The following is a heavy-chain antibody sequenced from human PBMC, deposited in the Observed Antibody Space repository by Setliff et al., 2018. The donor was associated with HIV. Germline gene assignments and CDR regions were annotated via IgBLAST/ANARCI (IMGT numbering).Heavy chain of an antibody. Sequence: PTLVNPPQTLTLTCAFSGFSLTASAVGVGWIRQPPGKALEWLALIYWDDDKRYRSSLKSRLTITKDTSKNQVVLTMTNMDPVDTATYYCAHSLYCSSSNCSGLLFDYWGQGTLVTVSS. CDR1: GFSLTASAVG. CDR3: AHSLYCSSSNCSGLLFDY. D-gene: IGHD2-2*01. V-gene: IGHV2-5*02. J-gene: IGHJ4*02. CDR2: IYWDDDK.